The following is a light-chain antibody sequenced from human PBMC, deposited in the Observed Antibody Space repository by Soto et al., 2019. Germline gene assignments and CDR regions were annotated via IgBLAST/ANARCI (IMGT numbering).Light chain of an antibody. CDR1: ISNIGSNF. Sequence: QCALAKAASTSGPPAERVTISCSGSISNIGSNFVYWYQQLPGTAPKVLIYSNNQRPSGVPARFSGATSGTSASPAISGLRSEDEVAYYCAAWDDSLSGNVFGTWTKVTVL. V-gene: IGLV1-47*02. J-gene: IGLJ1*01. CDR2: SNN. CDR3: AAWDDSLSGNV.